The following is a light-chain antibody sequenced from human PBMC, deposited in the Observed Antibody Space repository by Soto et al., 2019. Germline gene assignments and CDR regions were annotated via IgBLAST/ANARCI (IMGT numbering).Light chain of an antibody. CDR3: PLYGDSKLP. V-gene: IGKV3-20*01. CDR2: GAS. CDR1: QSVSSSY. J-gene: IGKJ1*01. Sequence: DIGLKKSAGTRSWSPGERATLSCRASQSVSSSYLAWYQQKPGQAPRLLIYGASSRATGIPDRFSGSGSGTDFTLTISRLEPEDFAVYDCPLYGDSKLPVGQVTQVEI.